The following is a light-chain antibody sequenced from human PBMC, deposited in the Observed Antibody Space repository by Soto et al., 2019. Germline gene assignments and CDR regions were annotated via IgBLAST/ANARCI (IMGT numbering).Light chain of an antibody. Sequence: QSALTQPASVSGSPGQSITISCPGTSSDVGGYNYVSWYQQHPGKAPQLMIYEVSNRPSGVSNRFSGSKSGNTASLTISGLQAEDEADYFCSSYTSSSTHVVFGRGTNLTVL. CDR2: EVS. CDR3: SSYTSSSTHVV. CDR1: SSDVGGYNY. V-gene: IGLV2-14*01. J-gene: IGLJ2*01.